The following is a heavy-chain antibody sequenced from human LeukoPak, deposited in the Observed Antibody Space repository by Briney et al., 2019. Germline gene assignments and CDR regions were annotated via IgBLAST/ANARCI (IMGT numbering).Heavy chain of an antibody. D-gene: IGHD3-10*02. CDR2: VNQDGSDK. CDR3: VRYVGRPDYFDY. J-gene: IGHJ4*02. CDR1: QFTFSSYW. Sequence: GGSLRLSCAASQFTFSSYWMSWVRQAPGKGLEWVSTVNQDGSDKYYVGSVKGRFTISRDNAKNSLYLQMNSLRAEDTDVYYCVRYVGRPDYFDYWGQGTLVTVSS. V-gene: IGHV3-7*05.